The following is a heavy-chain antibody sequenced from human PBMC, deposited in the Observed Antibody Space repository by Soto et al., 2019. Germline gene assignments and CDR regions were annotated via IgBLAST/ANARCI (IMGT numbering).Heavy chain of an antibody. V-gene: IGHV2-5*01. D-gene: IGHD6-19*01. Sequence: SGPTLVNPTQTLTLTCIFSGFSLRTSGVGVGWIRQPPGKALEWLGFIYWNDYKRYSPSLKSRLTITKDTSKNQVVLTMTNMDPVDTATYYCAKSGSSGWYGWFDPWGQGTLVTVSS. J-gene: IGHJ5*02. CDR3: AKSGSSGWYGWFDP. CDR1: GFSLRTSGVG. CDR2: IYWNDYK.